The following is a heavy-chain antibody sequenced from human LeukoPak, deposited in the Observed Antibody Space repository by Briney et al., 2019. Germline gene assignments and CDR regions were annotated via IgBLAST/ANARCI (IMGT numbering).Heavy chain of an antibody. V-gene: IGHV3-48*03. J-gene: IGHJ6*04. CDR3: ARGAVAGNGYYYYGMDV. CDR2: ISSSGSTI. CDR1: GFTFSSYE. Sequence: PGGSLRLSCAASGFTFSSYEMNWVRPAPGKGLEWVSYISSSGSTIYYADSVKGRFTISRDNAKNSLYLQMNSLRAEDTAVYYCARGAVAGNGYYYYGMDVWGKGTTVTVSS. D-gene: IGHD6-19*01.